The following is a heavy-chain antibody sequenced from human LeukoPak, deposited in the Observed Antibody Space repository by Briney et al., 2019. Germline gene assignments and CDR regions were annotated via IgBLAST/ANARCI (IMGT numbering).Heavy chain of an antibody. CDR3: ARGALDFDY. V-gene: IGHV3-48*02. Sequence: GGSLRLSCAASGFTFSSYSVNWVRQAPGKGLEWASYISSSSTIYYADSVKGRFTISRDNAKNSLYLHMNSLKDEDTVVYYCARGALDFDYWGQGTLVTVSS. CDR2: ISSSSTI. CDR1: GFTFSSYS. J-gene: IGHJ4*02.